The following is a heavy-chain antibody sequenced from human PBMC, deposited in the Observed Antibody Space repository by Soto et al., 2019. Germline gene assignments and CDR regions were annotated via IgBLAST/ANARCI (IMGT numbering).Heavy chain of an antibody. V-gene: IGHV3-33*01. CDR3: ARDIGRRGDNYGSDY. CDR1: GFTFSTYA. CDR2: TWRDGSNE. J-gene: IGHJ4*02. D-gene: IGHD5-18*01. Sequence: QVQLVESGGGVVQPGTSLRLSCAASGFTFSTYAMHCVRQAPGKGLEWVAITWRDGSNEYYAGSVRGRFTISRDNSKSILYLQMNSLRTEDTAVYYCARDIGRRGDNYGSDYWGQGTLVTVSS.